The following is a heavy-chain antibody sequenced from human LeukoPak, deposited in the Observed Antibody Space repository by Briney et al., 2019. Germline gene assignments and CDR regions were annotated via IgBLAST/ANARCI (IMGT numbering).Heavy chain of an antibody. Sequence: GGSLRLSCAASGFTFSDYYMSWIRQAPGKGLEWISYITTGGSTIYYADSVKGRFTISRDNAKNTLYLQMNSLRAEDTAVYYCARGEDIVATVTGYWGQGTLVTVSS. D-gene: IGHD5-12*01. CDR1: GFTFSDYY. J-gene: IGHJ4*02. CDR3: ARGEDIVATVTGY. V-gene: IGHV3-11*04. CDR2: ITTGGSTI.